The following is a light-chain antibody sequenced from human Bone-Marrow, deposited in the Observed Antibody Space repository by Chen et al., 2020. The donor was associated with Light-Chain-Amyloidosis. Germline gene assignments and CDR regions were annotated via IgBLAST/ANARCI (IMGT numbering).Light chain of an antibody. V-gene: IGLV2-11*02. CDR3: CSTAGRCTRV. CDR2: DVS. Sequence: QSALPQPRSVSGPPGQSVTISCTRTSGDVGGYDLVPWYQQYPVKAPELLIYDVSKRPSGAPDRVSGYRSGNTASLTISGLQAADEADYYCCSTAGRCTRVFGGGTTLTVL. CDR1: SGDVGGYDL. J-gene: IGLJ2*01.